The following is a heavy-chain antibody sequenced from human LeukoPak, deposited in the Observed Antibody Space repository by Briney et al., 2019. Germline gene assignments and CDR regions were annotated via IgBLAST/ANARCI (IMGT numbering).Heavy chain of an antibody. CDR2: IWYDGSNK. CDR3: VKGEHSYVSGNWFDP. V-gene: IGHV3-33*06. J-gene: IGHJ5*02. Sequence: PGGSLRLSCAASGFTFSSYGMHWVRQAPGKGLEWVAVIWYDGSNKYYADSVKGRFTISRDNSKNTLYLQLASLRAEDTAIYYCVKGEHSYVSGNWFDPWGQGTVVTVSS. D-gene: IGHD5-18*01. CDR1: GFTFSSYG.